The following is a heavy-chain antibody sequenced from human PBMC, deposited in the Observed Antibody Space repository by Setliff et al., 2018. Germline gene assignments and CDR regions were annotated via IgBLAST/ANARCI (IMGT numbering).Heavy chain of an antibody. CDR2: MYPGDSET. CDR3: ARLTYYYDSSGLNAFDI. V-gene: IGHV5-51*01. CDR1: GYSFTNYW. Sequence: PGESLKISCKGSGYSFTNYWIGWVRQMPGKGLEWMGIMYPGDSETRYSPSFQGQVTISADKSSDTAYLQWSSLKASDTAMYYCARLTYYYDSSGLNAFDIWGQGTMVTVSS. J-gene: IGHJ3*02. D-gene: IGHD3-22*01.